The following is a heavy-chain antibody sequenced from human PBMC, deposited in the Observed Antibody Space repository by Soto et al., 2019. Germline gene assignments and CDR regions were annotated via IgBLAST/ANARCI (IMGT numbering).Heavy chain of an antibody. D-gene: IGHD3-10*01. J-gene: IGHJ5*02. CDR2: IYHSGST. V-gene: IGHV4-30-2*01. Sequence: TLSLNCAVSVGSISSGGYSWRWILQPPGKGLEWIGYIYHSGSTYYTPSLKSRVTISVDRSKNQFSLKLSSVTAVDTAVYYCARGFMVRGVIFKNWFDPWGQGTLVTVSS. CDR1: VGSISSGGYS. CDR3: ARGFMVRGVIFKNWFDP.